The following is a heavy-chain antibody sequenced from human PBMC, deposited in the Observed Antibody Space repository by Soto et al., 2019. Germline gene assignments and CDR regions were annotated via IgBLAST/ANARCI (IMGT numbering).Heavy chain of an antibody. Sequence: ASVMPSCKDSGYTFTSYVLHWVRPAPAQRLEWMVLLNAGNGNTKYSQKFQGRVTITRDTSASTAYMELSSLRSEDTAVYYCARFYYGAFSYYRPLRDLFYPCGQRSLVIVSA. CDR2: LNAGNGNT. CDR3: ARFYYGAFSYYRPLRDLFYP. D-gene: IGHD3-10*01. J-gene: IGHJ5*02. V-gene: IGHV1-3*01. CDR1: GYTFTSYV.